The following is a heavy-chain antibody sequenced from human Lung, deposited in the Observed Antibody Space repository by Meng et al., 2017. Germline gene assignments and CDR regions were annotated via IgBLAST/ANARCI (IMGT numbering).Heavy chain of an antibody. Sequence: GGSLRLSCAASGFTFSSYWMHWVRQAPGKGLLWVSRINSDGSGTAYADSVKGRFTISRDNAKNTLYLQMNSLRAEDTAVYYCARGGYYGSGSYEYWGQGTLVTFAS. CDR2: INSDGSGT. D-gene: IGHD3-10*01. CDR1: GFTFSSYW. CDR3: ARGGYYGSGSYEY. J-gene: IGHJ4*02. V-gene: IGHV3-74*01.